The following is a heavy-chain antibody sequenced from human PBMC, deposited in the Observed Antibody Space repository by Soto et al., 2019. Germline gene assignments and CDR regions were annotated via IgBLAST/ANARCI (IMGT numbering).Heavy chain of an antibody. J-gene: IGHJ4*01. V-gene: IGHV1-18*01. CDR3: ARDPSVYCSGGSCPSYFDS. CDR2: ISGYNGNT. D-gene: IGHD2-15*01. CDR1: GYTFTSYG. Sequence: ASVKVSCKASGYTFTSYGITWVRQAPGQGLEWMGWISGYNGNTNYAQKLQGRVTMTTDTSTRTAYMELRSLRSDDTAVYYCARDPSVYCSGGSCPSYFDSWGIGTLVTVSS.